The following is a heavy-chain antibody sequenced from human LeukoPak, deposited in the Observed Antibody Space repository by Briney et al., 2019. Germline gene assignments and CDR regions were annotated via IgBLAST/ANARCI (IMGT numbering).Heavy chain of an antibody. Sequence: PGGSLRLSCAASGFTFSSYSMNWVRQAPGKGLEWVSSISSSSSYIYYADSVKGRFTISRDNAKNSLYLQMNSLRAEDTAVYYCASGGSGSYSPFDYWGQGTLVTVSS. J-gene: IGHJ4*02. CDR2: ISSSSSYI. CDR1: GFTFSSYS. V-gene: IGHV3-21*01. D-gene: IGHD3-10*01. CDR3: ASGGSGSYSPFDY.